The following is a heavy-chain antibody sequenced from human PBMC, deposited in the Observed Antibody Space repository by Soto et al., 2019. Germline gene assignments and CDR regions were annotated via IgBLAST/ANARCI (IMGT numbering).Heavy chain of an antibody. D-gene: IGHD1-1*01. CDR1: GGSVSSGSYY. V-gene: IGHV4-61*01. CDR2: IYYSGST. CDR3: ARSAQLEPLDY. Sequence: NPSETLSLTCTVSGGSVSSGSYYWSWIRQPPGKGLEWIGYIYYSGSTNYNPSLKSRVTISVDTSKNQFSLKLSSVTAADTAVYYCARSAQLEPLDYWGQGTLVTVSS. J-gene: IGHJ4*02.